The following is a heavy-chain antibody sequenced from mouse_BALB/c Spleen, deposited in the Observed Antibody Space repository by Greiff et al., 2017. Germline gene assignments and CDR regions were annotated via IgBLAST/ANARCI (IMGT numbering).Heavy chain of an antibody. CDR2: INPGSGGT. V-gene: IGHV1-54*01. J-gene: IGHJ2*01. Sequence: VQLQQSGAELVRPGTSVKVSCKASGYAFTNYLIEWVKQRPGQGLEWIGVINPGSGGTNYNEKFKGKATLTADKSSSTAHMQLSSLTSDDSAVYFCARFGFDYWGQGTTLTVSS. D-gene: IGHD3-1*01. CDR3: ARFGFDY. CDR1: GYAFTNYL.